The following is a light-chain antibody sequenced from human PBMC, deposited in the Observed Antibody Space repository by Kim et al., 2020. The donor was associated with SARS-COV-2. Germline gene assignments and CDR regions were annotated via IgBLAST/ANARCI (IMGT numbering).Light chain of an antibody. CDR1: QGINSA. CDR2: DAS. J-gene: IGKJ4*01. Sequence: AIQLTQSPSSLSASVGDRITITCRASQGINSALAWYQQKPGKAPTLLIYDASNLQSGVPSRFSGSGSGTDFALTIGNLQPEDFATYYCQQFNSYAHTFGGGTKVDIK. CDR3: QQFNSYAHT. V-gene: IGKV1-13*02.